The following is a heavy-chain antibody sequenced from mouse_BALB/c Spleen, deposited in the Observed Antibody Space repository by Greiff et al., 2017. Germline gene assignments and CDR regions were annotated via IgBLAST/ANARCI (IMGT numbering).Heavy chain of an antibody. D-gene: IGHD2-1*01. J-gene: IGHJ4*01. CDR3: ARSGGNYYYAMDY. Sequence: DVHLVESGGGLVQPGGSRKLSCAASGFTFSSFGMHWVRQAPEKGLEWVAYISSGSSTIYYADTVKGRFTISRDNPKNTLFLQMTSLRSEDTAMYYCARSGGNYYYAMDYWGQGTSVTVSS. CDR2: ISSGSSTI. CDR1: GFTFSSFG. V-gene: IGHV5-17*02.